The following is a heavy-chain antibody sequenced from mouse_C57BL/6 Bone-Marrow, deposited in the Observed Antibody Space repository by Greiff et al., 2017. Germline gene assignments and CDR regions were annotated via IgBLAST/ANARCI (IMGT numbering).Heavy chain of an antibody. CDR2: IWSVADN. CDR3: ARKGDDGYSAWFAY. V-gene: IGHV8-8*01. D-gene: IGHD2-3*01. Sequence: QVTLKVSGPGILHPSQTLSLTCSFPGLSLSTFGMGVGCIRQPSGKCLEWLAHIWSVADNYSTPALKRRLTSSKDTSKNQVFIKIANVDTADTATYYGARKGDDGYSAWFAYWGQGTLVTVSA. J-gene: IGHJ3*01. CDR1: GLSLSTFGMG.